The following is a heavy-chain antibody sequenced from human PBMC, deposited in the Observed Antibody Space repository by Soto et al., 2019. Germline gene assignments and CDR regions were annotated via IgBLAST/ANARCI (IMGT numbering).Heavy chain of an antibody. D-gene: IGHD3-3*02. J-gene: IGHJ4*02. V-gene: IGHV1-18*01. CDR2: ISAYNGNT. CDR3: ARDLGFLEWLFDY. Sequence: GASVVSCKASGYTFTSYGISWVRQAPGQGLEWMGWISAYNGNTNYAQKLQGRVTMTTDTSTSTAYMELRSLRSDDTAVYYCARDLGFLEWLFDYWGQGTLVTVSS. CDR1: GYTFTSYG.